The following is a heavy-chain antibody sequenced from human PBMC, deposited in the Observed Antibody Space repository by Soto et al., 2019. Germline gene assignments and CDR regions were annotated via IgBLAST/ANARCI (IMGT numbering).Heavy chain of an antibody. Sequence: SETQSITETRCGCSIITGVYYCSWIRQPPGKGLEWIGHIYNSGSTNYNPSLKSRVTISVDTSKKQFSLKLNSVSAADTAVYYCARRASYMDVWGKGTTVTVSS. CDR3: ARRASYMDV. CDR2: IYNSGST. CDR1: GCSIITGVYY. D-gene: IGHD5-12*01. J-gene: IGHJ6*03. V-gene: IGHV4-61*08.